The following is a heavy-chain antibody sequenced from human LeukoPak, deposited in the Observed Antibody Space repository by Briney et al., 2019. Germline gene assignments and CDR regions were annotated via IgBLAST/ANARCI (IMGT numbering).Heavy chain of an antibody. Sequence: PGGSLRLSCAASGFTFSSYWMSRVRQAPGKGLEWVANIQKDGSDKYYVDSVKGRFTISRDNAKNSLYLQMNSLRAEDSAVYYCARSLWPEDYWGQGTLVTVSS. J-gene: IGHJ4*02. CDR3: ARSLWPEDY. CDR1: GFTFSSYW. D-gene: IGHD2-21*01. CDR2: IQKDGSDK. V-gene: IGHV3-7*01.